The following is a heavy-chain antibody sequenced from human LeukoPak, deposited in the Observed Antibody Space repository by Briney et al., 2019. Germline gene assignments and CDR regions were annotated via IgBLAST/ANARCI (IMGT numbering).Heavy chain of an antibody. D-gene: IGHD3-9*01. V-gene: IGHV4-4*07. J-gene: IGHJ3*02. CDR3: ARDGKTGYGILTGYYHKDAFDI. CDR2: IYTSGST. CDR1: GGSISSYY. Sequence: KSSETLSLTCTVSGGSISSYYWSWIRQPAGKGLEWIGRIYTSGSTNYNLSLKSRVTMSVDTSKNQFSLKLSSVTAADTAVYYCARDGKTGYGILTGYYHKDAFDIWGQGTMVTVSS.